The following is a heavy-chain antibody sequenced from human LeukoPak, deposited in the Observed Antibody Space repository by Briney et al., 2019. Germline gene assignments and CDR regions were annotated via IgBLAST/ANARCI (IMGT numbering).Heavy chain of an antibody. CDR1: GGSFSGYY. Sequence: SETLSLTCAVYGGSFSGYYWSWIRQPPGKGLEWIGEINHSGSTNYNPSLKSRVTISVDTSKNQFSLKLSSVAAADTAVYYCARGRRYSYGYWGQGTLVTVSS. D-gene: IGHD5-18*01. V-gene: IGHV4-34*01. J-gene: IGHJ4*02. CDR3: ARGRRYSYGY. CDR2: INHSGST.